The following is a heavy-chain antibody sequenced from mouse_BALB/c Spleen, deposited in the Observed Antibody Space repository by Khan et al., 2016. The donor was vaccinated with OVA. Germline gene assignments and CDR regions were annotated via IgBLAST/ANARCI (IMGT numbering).Heavy chain of an antibody. J-gene: IGHJ2*01. V-gene: IGHV5-17*02. D-gene: IGHD1-1*01. Sequence: EVQLVESGGGLVQPGGSRKLSCAASGFTFSSYGMHWVRQAPEKGLEWVAYISGASNTIYYADTVKGRFTISRDNSKNTLFLQLTSLMSEDTARYYCATSYFYGYYFDYWGPGTTLTVSS. CDR2: ISGASNTI. CDR3: ATSYFYGYYFDY. CDR1: GFTFSSYG.